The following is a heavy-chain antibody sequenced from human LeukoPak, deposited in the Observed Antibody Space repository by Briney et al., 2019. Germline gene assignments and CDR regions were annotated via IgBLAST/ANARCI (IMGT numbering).Heavy chain of an antibody. V-gene: IGHV3-7*03. CDR2: IKQDGSEK. CDR3: ARVGVEQQLEEYYFDY. Sequence: GXLRLSCAASGFTFSSYWMSWVRQAPGKGLEWVANIKQDGSEKYYVDSVKGRFTISRDNAKNSLYLQMNSLRAEDTAVYYCARVGVEQQLEEYYFDYWGQGTLVTVSS. D-gene: IGHD6-13*01. CDR1: GFTFSSYW. J-gene: IGHJ4*02.